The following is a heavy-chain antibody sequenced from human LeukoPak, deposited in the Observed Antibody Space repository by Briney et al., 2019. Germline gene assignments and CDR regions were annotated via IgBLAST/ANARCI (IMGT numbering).Heavy chain of an antibody. CDR3: ARDRIVVVPAVYYYGMDV. V-gene: IGHV4-59*12. D-gene: IGHD2-2*01. Sequence: SETLSLTCTVSGASISSYYWSWIRQPPGKGLEWIGYIYYSGSTYYNPSLKSRVTISVDTSKNQFSLKLSSVTAADTAVYYCARDRIVVVPAVYYYGMDVWGQGTTVTVSS. CDR2: IYYSGST. J-gene: IGHJ6*02. CDR1: GASISSYY.